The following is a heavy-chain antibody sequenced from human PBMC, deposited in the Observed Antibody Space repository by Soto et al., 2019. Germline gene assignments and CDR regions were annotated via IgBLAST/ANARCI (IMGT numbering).Heavy chain of an antibody. CDR3: VSSSLDGDLNWFDP. J-gene: IGHJ5*02. V-gene: IGHV4-59*08. CDR2: IYYSGST. CDR1: GGSISSYY. Sequence: QVQLQESGPGLLKPSETLSLTCTVSGGSISSYYWSWIRQPPGKGLEWIGYIYYSGSTNYNPSLRRRVTISVDTSKNQFSLKLSSVTAADTAVYYCVSSSLDGDLNWFDPWGQGTLVTVSS. D-gene: IGHD4-17*01.